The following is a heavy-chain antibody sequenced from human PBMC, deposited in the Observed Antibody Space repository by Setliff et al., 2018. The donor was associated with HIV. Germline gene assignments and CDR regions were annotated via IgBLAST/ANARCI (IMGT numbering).Heavy chain of an antibody. CDR3: ARAPRGSGWYPNWFDP. D-gene: IGHD6-19*01. Sequence: PSETLSLTCSVSGGSMSNYYWSWVRQPPGKGLEWMGDIFHTGSSTYNPSLKSRVSLSVDTSKNQFSLKLSSVTAADTAVYYCARAPRGSGWYPNWFDPWGQGTLVTVSS. CDR1: GGSMSNYY. J-gene: IGHJ5*02. CDR2: IFHTGSS. V-gene: IGHV4-59*08.